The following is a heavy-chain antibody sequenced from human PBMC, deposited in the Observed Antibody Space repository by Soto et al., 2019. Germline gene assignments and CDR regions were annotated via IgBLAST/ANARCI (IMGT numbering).Heavy chain of an antibody. V-gene: IGHV3-73*01. J-gene: IGHJ6*02. CDR1: GFTFSGSA. CDR2: IRSKANSYAT. CDR3: TRQEGLLWFGELKVDYYGRDV. D-gene: IGHD3-10*01. Sequence: EVQLVESGGGLVQPGGSLKLSCAASGFTFSGSAMHWVRQASGKGLEWVGRIRSKANSYATAYAASVKGRFTISRDDSKNTAYLQMNSLKTEDTAVYYCTRQEGLLWFGELKVDYYGRDVWGQGTTVTVSS.